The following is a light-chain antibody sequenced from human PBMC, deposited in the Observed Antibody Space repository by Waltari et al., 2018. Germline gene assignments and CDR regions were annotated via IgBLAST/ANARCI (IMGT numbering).Light chain of an antibody. V-gene: IGLV2-14*03. J-gene: IGLJ2*01. Sequence: QSALTQPASVSGSPGQSITISCTGSNSDVGCDDSVSWYQDHPGQAPKVIIYDVTNRPSGVSDRFSGSNSGNTASLTISGLQPEDEANYYCSAQSRNNVVIFGGGTKLTVL. CDR3: SAQSRNNVVI. CDR1: NSDVGCDDS. CDR2: DVT.